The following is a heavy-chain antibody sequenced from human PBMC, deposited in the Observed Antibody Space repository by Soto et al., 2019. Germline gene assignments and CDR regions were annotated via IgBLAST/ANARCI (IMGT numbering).Heavy chain of an antibody. V-gene: IGHV3-30-3*01. D-gene: IGHD2-21*02. CDR3: ARVYCGGDCYSHFDY. Sequence: QVQLVESGGGVVQPGRSLRLSCAASGFTFSSYAMHWVRQAPGKGLEWVAVISYDGSNKYYADSVKGRFTISRDNSKNTLYLQMNSLRAEDTAVYYCARVYCGGDCYSHFDYWGQGTLVTVSS. CDR1: GFTFSSYA. CDR2: ISYDGSNK. J-gene: IGHJ4*02.